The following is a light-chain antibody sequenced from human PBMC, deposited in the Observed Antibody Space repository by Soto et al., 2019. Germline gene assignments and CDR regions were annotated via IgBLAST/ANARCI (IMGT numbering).Light chain of an antibody. CDR1: QSVSSY. V-gene: IGKV3-11*01. Sequence: IVLTQPVPAVSFSQGKRPTLSCRASQSVSSYLAWYQQKPGQAPRILIFGASGRATGITDRFSGRESGTDVPLNLSSLQPEDFATYYWHQSYSIPITFGQGTRLEI. CDR2: GAS. CDR3: HQSYSIPIT. J-gene: IGKJ5*01.